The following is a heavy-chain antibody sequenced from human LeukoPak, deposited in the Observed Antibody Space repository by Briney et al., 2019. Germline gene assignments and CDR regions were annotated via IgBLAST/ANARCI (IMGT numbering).Heavy chain of an antibody. D-gene: IGHD3-22*01. J-gene: IGHJ4*02. CDR3: ARDRSLTPNYYDSRGGVD. V-gene: IGHV3-53*01. CDR1: GFTVSSSY. Sequence: GGSLRLSCAASGFTVSSSYMSWVRQAPGKGLEWVSLIYSGGSTYYAASVKGRFTISRDNSKNTLYLQMNSLRPEDTAVYYCARDRSLTPNYYDSRGGVDWGQGTLVTVSS. CDR2: IYSGGST.